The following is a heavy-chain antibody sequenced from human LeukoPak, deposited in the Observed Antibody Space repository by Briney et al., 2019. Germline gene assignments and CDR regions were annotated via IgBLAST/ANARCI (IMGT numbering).Heavy chain of an antibody. V-gene: IGHV1-8*03. CDR1: GYTFTSYD. CDR2: MNPNSGNT. CDR3: AREGYCSGGSCSMIDY. J-gene: IGHJ4*02. Sequence: ASVKVSCKASGYTFTSYDINWVRQATGQGLEWMGWMNPNSGNTGYAQKFQGRVTITRNTSISTAYMELSSLRSEDTAVYYCAREGYCSGGSCSMIDYWGQGTLVTVSS. D-gene: IGHD2-15*01.